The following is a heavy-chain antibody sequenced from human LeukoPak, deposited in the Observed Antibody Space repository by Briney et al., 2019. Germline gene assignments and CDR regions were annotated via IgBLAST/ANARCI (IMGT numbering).Heavy chain of an antibody. CDR3: AKRGVVIRVILVGFHKEAYYFDS. V-gene: IGHV3-23*01. CDR1: GITLSNYG. J-gene: IGHJ4*02. CDR2: ISGSGGRT. D-gene: IGHD3-22*01. Sequence: GGSLRLSCAVSGITLSNYGMSWVRQAPGEGLEWVAGISGSGGRTNYADAVKGRFTISRDNAKNTLFLQMNSLRAEDTAVYFCAKRGVVIRVILVGFHKEAYYFDSWGQGALVTVSS.